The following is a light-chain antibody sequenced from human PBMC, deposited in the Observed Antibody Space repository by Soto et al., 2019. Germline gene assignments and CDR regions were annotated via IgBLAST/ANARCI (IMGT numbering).Light chain of an antibody. Sequence: DIPMTQSPSTLSASVGDRVTITCRASQSGGSWLAWYQQKPGKAPKLLIYKASRLESGVPTRFSGSESGTEFTLTISNLQRDDFATYYCQQYHKFWTFGQGTKVEIK. V-gene: IGKV1-5*03. J-gene: IGKJ1*01. CDR2: KAS. CDR3: QQYHKFWT. CDR1: QSGGSW.